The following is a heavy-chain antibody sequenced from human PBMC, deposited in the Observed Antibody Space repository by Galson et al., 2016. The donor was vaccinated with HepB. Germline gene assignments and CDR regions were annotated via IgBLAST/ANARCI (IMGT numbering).Heavy chain of an antibody. CDR3: AKCPPGTRGSLDS. V-gene: IGHV3-23*01. Sequence: SLRLSAEYYGQPCNRSAMNWGPKPPGLGQPWIAPTGNQCPPTYHPEPERGRFSIARNNSKNTLYLQMNSLRADDTAVYYCAKCPPGTRGSLDSWGQGTLVTVSS. CDR1: GQPCNRSA. CDR2: TGNQCPPT. J-gene: IGHJ4*02. D-gene: IGHD1-14*01.